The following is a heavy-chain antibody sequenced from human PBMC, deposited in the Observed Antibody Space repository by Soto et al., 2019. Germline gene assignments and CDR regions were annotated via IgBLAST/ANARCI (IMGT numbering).Heavy chain of an antibody. V-gene: IGHV1-46*01. D-gene: IGHD3-3*01. CDR1: GDTFTSYY. Sequence: ASVKVSCKAPGDTFTSYYLNWVRQAPGQGLEWMGVINPHGGSTKYAQKFQGRITMTRDTSRSTVYIELSSLRSDDTAIYYCARSSGGNFGIIIEGSNWFDPWGQGTLVTVPS. CDR2: INPHGGST. J-gene: IGHJ5*02. CDR3: ARSSGGNFGIIIEGSNWFDP.